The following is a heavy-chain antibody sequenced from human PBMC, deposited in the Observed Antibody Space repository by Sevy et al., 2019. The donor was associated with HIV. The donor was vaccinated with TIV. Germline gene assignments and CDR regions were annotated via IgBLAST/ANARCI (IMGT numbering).Heavy chain of an antibody. V-gene: IGHV1-2*02. J-gene: IGHJ4*02. Sequence: ASMKVSCKASGYTFTGYYMHWVRQAPGQGLEWMGWINPNSGGTNYAQKFQGRVTMTRDTSISTAYMELSRLRSDDTAVYYCARVDRGGGPWYFDYWGQGTLVTVSS. CDR1: GYTFTGYY. CDR2: INPNSGGT. CDR3: ARVDRGGGPWYFDY. D-gene: IGHD3-10*01.